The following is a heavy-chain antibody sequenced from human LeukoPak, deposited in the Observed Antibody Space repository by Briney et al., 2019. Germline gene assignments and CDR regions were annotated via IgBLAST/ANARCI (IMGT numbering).Heavy chain of an antibody. J-gene: IGHJ4*02. D-gene: IGHD2-15*01. V-gene: IGHV4-59*08. CDR1: GGSISSYY. Sequence: SETLSLTCTVSGGSISSYYWSWIRRPPGKGLEWIGYIYYSGSTNYNPSLKSRVTISVDTSKNQFSLKLSSVTAADTAVYYCARHCSAGSCYSAVDCWGQGTLVTVSS. CDR3: ARHCSAGSCYSAVDC. CDR2: IYYSGST.